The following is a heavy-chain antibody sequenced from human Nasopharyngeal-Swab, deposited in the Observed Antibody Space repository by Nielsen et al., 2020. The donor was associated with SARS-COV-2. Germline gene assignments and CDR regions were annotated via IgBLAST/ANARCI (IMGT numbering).Heavy chain of an antibody. D-gene: IGHD2-2*02. Sequence: ASVKVSCKASGYTFTGHYMHWVLQAPRQGLEWMGWINPNSGGTNYAQKFQGWVTMTRDTSISTAYMELSRLRSDDTAVYYCARALGYCSSTSCDTGENYYYYGMDVWGQGTTVTVSS. CDR1: GYTFTGHY. J-gene: IGHJ6*02. CDR2: INPNSGGT. CDR3: ARALGYCSSTSCDTGENYYYYGMDV. V-gene: IGHV1-2*04.